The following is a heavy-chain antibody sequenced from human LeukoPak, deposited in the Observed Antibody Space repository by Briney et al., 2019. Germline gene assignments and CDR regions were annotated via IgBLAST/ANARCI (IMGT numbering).Heavy chain of an antibody. D-gene: IGHD3-10*01. V-gene: IGHV4-4*02. CDR2: VSHSETT. CDR3: AKESGRGTFDL. J-gene: IGHJ3*01. Sequence: SDTLSLTCDVSGASISATNWWTWVRLPPGKGLEWIGEVSHSETTNYSPSLRGRVRLSVNRATNQLSLRLTSVTAADTAVYYCAKESGRGTFDLWGQGTMVTVSS. CDR1: GASISATNW.